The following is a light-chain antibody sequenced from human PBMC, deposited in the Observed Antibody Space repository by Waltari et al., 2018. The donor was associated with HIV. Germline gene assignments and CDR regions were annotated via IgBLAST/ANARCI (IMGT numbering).Light chain of an antibody. CDR3: QQRSNWPRFT. CDR1: QSVSNN. Sequence: EIVLTQSPATLSLSPGERATLSCRASQSVSNNFAWYQQRPGQAPRLLIDDASNRATGIPARFSGSGSGTDCTLTISSLEPEDFVVYDCQQRSNWPRFTFGQGTRLEI. CDR2: DAS. V-gene: IGKV3-11*01. J-gene: IGKJ2*01.